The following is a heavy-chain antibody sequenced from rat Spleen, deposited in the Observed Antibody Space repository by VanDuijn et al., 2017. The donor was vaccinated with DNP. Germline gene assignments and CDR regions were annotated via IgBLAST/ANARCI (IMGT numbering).Heavy chain of an antibody. J-gene: IGHJ3*01. CDR1: GFTFSHYY. CDR2: ISSTGDNT. V-gene: IGHV5-25*01. CDR3: AGRPPPTRGPFDY. D-gene: IGHD1-4*01. Sequence: EVQLVESGGGLVQPGRSLKLSCAASGFTFSHYYMAWVRQAPTKGLEWVASISSTGDNTYYSDSVKGRFTISRDNAQSTLYLQVNSLRSEDTATYYCAGRPPPTRGPFDYWGQGTLVTVSS.